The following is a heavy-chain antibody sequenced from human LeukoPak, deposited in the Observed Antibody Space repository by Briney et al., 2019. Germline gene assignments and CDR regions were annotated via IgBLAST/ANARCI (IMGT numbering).Heavy chain of an antibody. CDR2: IYYSGST. CDR3: ARAGSSWYST. J-gene: IGHJ5*02. V-gene: IGHV4-39*07. D-gene: IGHD6-13*01. CDR1: GSTISSSSYY. Sequence: SETLSLTCTVSGSTISSSSYYWGWIRQPPGKGLEWIGSIYYSGSTYYNPSLKSRVTISVDTSKNQFSLKLSSVTAADTVVYYCARAGSSWYSTWGQGTLVTVSS.